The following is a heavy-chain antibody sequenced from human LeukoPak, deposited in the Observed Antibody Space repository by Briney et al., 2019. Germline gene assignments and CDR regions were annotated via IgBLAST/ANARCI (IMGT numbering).Heavy chain of an antibody. J-gene: IGHJ6*02. CDR2: INPNSGGT. D-gene: IGHD2-2*01. CDR1: GYTFTGYY. CDR3: AIMQEYCSSTSCPHYYYYGMDV. Sequence: EASVKVSCKASGYTFTGYYMHWVRQAPGQGLEWMGWINPNSGGTNYAQKFQGRVTMTEDTSTDTAYMELSSLRSEDTAVYYCAIMQEYCSSTSCPHYYYYGMDVWGQGTTVTVSS. V-gene: IGHV1-2*02.